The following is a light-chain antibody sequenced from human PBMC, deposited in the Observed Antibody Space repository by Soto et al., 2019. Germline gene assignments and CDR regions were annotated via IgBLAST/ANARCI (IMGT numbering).Light chain of an antibody. V-gene: IGLV2-14*01. CDR1: SSDDGGYDY. CDR2: DVT. Sequence: QSMLTQPASVSGSPGQSITISCTGTSSDDGGYDYVSWYQQHPGKAPKLMIYDVTNRPSGVSNRFSGSKSGNTASLTISGLQAEDEADYYCISYASINTYVFGTGTKVTVL. CDR3: ISYASINTYV. J-gene: IGLJ1*01.